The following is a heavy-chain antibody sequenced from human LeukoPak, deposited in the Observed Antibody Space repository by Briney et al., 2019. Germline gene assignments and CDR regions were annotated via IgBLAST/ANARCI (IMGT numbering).Heavy chain of an antibody. V-gene: IGHV3-53*01. D-gene: IGHD3-10*02. CDR1: GFSVSSNY. CDR2: IYGGGTT. J-gene: IGHJ4*02. Sequence: PGGSLRLSCAASGFSVSSNYMSWARQAPGKGLEWDSVIYGGGTTNYADSVKGRFTISRDNSKNTLDLQMNSLRAEDTAVYYCARGGRFDIFVPGEAGFDYWGQGTLVTVSS. CDR3: ARGGRFDIFVPGEAGFDY.